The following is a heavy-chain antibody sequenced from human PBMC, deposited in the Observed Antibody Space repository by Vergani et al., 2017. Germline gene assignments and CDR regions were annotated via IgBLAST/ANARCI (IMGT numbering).Heavy chain of an antibody. J-gene: IGHJ3*01. CDR2: ISSSGSP. D-gene: IGHD5/OR15-5a*01. CDR1: GGSFSGYY. V-gene: IGHV4-34*01. CDR3: ARPVWPSAIADGYHV. Sequence: QVQLQQWGAGLLKPSETLSLTCAVYGGSFSGYYWSWIRQPPGKGLEWIGSISSSGSPYYNPTLKSRLAFSVDTSKNLFSLRLKSVTATDTGMYYCARPVWPSAIADGYHVWGQGTMVTVS.